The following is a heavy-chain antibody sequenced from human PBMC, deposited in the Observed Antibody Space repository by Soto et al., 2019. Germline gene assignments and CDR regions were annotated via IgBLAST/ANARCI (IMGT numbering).Heavy chain of an antibody. J-gene: IGHJ6*02. CDR1: GYSFTSYW. CDR3: ARRVDNYYGMDV. Sequence: GESLKISWKGSGYSFTSYWISWVRQMPGKGLEWMGRIDPSDSYTNYSPSFQGHVTISADKSISTAYLQWSSLKASDTAMYYCARRVDNYYGMDVWGQGTTVTVSS. V-gene: IGHV5-10-1*01. CDR2: IDPSDSYT.